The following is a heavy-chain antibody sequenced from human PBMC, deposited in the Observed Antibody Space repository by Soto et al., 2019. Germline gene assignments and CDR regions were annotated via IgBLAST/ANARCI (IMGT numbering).Heavy chain of an antibody. CDR3: VRTSLVVAAATREDY. Sequence: EVQLVESGGGLVQPGGSLRLSCAASGFTFSNYWMHWVRQAPGKGLVWVSRINSDGSSTSYADSVKGRLTISRDNAKNTLYLQMNSLRAEDTAVYYCVRTSLVVAAATREDYWGQGTLVTVSS. CDR2: INSDGSST. CDR1: GFTFSNYW. J-gene: IGHJ4*02. D-gene: IGHD2-15*01. V-gene: IGHV3-74*01.